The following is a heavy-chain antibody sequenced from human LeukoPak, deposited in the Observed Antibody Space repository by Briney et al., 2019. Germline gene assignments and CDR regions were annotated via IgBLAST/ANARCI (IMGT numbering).Heavy chain of an antibody. CDR3: ATTFAGAEYFHH. J-gene: IGHJ1*01. CDR2: IRYDGSNK. CDR1: GFTFSSYG. Sequence: PGGSLRLSCAASGFTFSSYGMHWVRQAPGKGREWVAFIRYDGSNKYYADSVKGRFTISRDNSKHTLYLHVNSLRSEDTAVYYCATTFAGAEYFHHWGQGTLVTVSS. V-gene: IGHV3-30*02.